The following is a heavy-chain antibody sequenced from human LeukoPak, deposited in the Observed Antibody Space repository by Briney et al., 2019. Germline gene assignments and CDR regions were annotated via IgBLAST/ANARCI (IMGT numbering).Heavy chain of an antibody. CDR2: IKQDGSEK. CDR3: ARAHGSGKL. D-gene: IGHD3-10*01. J-gene: IGHJ4*02. V-gene: IGHV3-7*03. CDR1: GFTFSSYW. Sequence: GGSLRLSCAAPGFTFSSYWMSWVRQAPGKGLEWVANIKQDGSEKYYVDSVKGRFTISRDNAKNSLYLQMNSLRAEDTAVYYCARAHGSGKLWGQGTLATVSS.